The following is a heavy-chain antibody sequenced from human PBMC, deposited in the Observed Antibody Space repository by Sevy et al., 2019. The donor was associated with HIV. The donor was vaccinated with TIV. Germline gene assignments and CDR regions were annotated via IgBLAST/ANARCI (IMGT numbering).Heavy chain of an antibody. V-gene: IGHV3-15*01. CDR1: GFTFSNAW. CDR2: IKSKTDGGTT. J-gene: IGHJ6*02. CDR3: TTDGAYCSGGSCYLDYYYGMDV. Sequence: GGSLRLSCAASGFTFSNAWMSWVRQAPGKGLEWAGRIKSKTDGGTTDYAAPLKGRFTISRDDSKNTLYLQMNSLKTEDTAVYYCTTDGAYCSGGSCYLDYYYGMDVWGQGTTVTVSS. D-gene: IGHD2-15*01.